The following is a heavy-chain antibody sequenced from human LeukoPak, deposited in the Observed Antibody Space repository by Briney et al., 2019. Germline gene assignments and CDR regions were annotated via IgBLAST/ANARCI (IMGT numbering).Heavy chain of an antibody. CDR2: IIQSGCT. V-gene: IGHV4-34*12. J-gene: IGHJ4*02. D-gene: IGHD3-22*01. CDR3: ARAVESSVRFDD. CDR1: GGSFSGYY. Sequence: SETLSLTCAIHGGSFSGYYWSWIRQPPGKGLEWIGEIIQSGCTNYNPSLKSRVTISVDTSKNQFSLKLSSVTAADTAVYYCARAVESSVRFDDWGQGTLVTVSS.